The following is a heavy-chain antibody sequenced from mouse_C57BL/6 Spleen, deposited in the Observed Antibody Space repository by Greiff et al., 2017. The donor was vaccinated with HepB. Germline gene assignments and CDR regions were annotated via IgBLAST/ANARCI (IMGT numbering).Heavy chain of an antibody. J-gene: IGHJ4*01. V-gene: IGHV1-64*01. CDR3: AREGGRYAMDY. Sequence: QVQLQQSGAELVKPGASVKLSCKASGYTFTSYWMHWVKQRPGQGLEWIGMIHPNSGSTNYNEKFKSKATLTVDKSSSTAYMQLSSLTSEDSAVYYCAREGGRYAMDYWGQGTSVTVSS. D-gene: IGHD1-1*01. CDR1: GYTFTSYW. CDR2: IHPNSGST.